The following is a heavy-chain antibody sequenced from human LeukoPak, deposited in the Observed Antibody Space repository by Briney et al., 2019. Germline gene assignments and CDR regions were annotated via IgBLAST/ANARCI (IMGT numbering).Heavy chain of an antibody. CDR3: AKDRIAVDGYYYYYYMDV. Sequence: SGGSLRLSCAASGFTFSSYGMHWVRQAPGKGLEWVAFIRYDGSNKYYADSVKGRFTISRDNSKNTLYLQMNGLRAEDTAVYYCAKDRIAVDGYYYYYYMDVWGKGTTVTVSS. V-gene: IGHV3-30*02. D-gene: IGHD6-19*01. CDR2: IRYDGSNK. J-gene: IGHJ6*03. CDR1: GFTFSSYG.